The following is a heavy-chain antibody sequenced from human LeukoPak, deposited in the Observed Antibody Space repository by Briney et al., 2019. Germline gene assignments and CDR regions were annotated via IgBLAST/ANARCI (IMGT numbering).Heavy chain of an antibody. Sequence: GGSLRLSCAASGFIFSRYAMSWVRQAPGKGPEWVSSISTTGGSTYYADSMKGRFTISRDNSKNTLYLQMNSLRAEDTAVYYCAKDSGPYCSSTSCYTRAWFGPWGQGTLVTVSS. CDR1: GFIFSRYA. J-gene: IGHJ5*02. CDR2: ISTTGGST. D-gene: IGHD2-2*01. CDR3: AKDSGPYCSSTSCYTRAWFGP. V-gene: IGHV3-23*01.